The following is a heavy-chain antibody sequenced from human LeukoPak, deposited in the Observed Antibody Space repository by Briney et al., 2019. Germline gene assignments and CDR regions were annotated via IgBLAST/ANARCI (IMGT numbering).Heavy chain of an antibody. CDR1: GYSFTNYW. J-gene: IGHJ6*02. V-gene: IGHV5-51*01. CDR3: ARQGDGVVTNF. D-gene: IGHD3-3*01. CDR2: INPGDSDT. Sequence: GESLKISCKGSGYSFTNYWIGWVRQMPGKGLEWMAFINPGDSDTRYSPSFQGHVTISVDKSINTAYLQWGSLKASDTAMYYCARQGDGVVTNFWGQGTTVIVSS.